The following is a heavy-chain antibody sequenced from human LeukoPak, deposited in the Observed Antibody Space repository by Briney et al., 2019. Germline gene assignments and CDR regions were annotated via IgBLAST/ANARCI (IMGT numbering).Heavy chain of an antibody. CDR3: AREGRGYSYGTKPFDY. Sequence: GGSLRLSCAASGFTFSSYEMNWVRQAPGKGLEWVSYISSSGSTIYYADSVKGRFTISRDNAKNSLYLQMNSLRAEDTAVYYRAREGRGYSYGTKPFDYWGQGTLVTVSS. CDR2: ISSSGSTI. V-gene: IGHV3-48*03. J-gene: IGHJ4*02. CDR1: GFTFSSYE. D-gene: IGHD5-18*01.